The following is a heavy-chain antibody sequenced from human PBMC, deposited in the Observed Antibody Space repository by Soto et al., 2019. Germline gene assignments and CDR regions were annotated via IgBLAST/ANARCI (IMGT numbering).Heavy chain of an antibody. CDR2: ISPGSRYP. V-gene: IGHV3-11*06. Sequence: GGSLRLSCSGSGFTFGDSYMSWIRQAPGKGLEWLSYISPGSRYPAYADSVKGRFTISRDNAKRSLYLQMMSLTAEDTAIYYSVRGGGGGIFDPWDQETMVTVSS. CDR3: VRGGGGGIFDP. J-gene: IGHJ5*02. D-gene: IGHD2-15*01. CDR1: GFTFGDSY.